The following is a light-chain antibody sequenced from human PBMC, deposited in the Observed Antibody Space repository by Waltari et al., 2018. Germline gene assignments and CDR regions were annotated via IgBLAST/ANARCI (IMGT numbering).Light chain of an antibody. CDR3: QQYDGSVLT. CDR2: GTS. V-gene: IGKV3-20*01. J-gene: IGKJ4*02. CDR1: QIVSSSS. Sequence: CKAIQIVSSSSFVWLQQKPGSATRLVIYGTSTRATGFPVRFSGRGYGTDFSLTMSRLGPEDFAMYYCQQYDGSVLTFGGGTKVEL.